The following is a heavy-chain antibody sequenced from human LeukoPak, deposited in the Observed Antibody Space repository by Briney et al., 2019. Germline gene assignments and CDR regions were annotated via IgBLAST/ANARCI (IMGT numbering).Heavy chain of an antibody. CDR1: GGSFSGYY. V-gene: IGHV4-34*01. J-gene: IGHJ4*02. D-gene: IGHD3-9*01. CDR2: INHSGST. Sequence: PSETLSLTCAVYGGSFSGYYWSWIRQPPGKGLEWIGEINHSGSTNYNPSLKSRVTISVDTSKNQFSLKLSSVTAADTAVYYCARGALTGYYYWGQGTLVTVSS. CDR3: ARGALTGYYY.